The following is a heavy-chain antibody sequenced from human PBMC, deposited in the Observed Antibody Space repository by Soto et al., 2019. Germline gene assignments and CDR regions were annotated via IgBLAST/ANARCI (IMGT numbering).Heavy chain of an antibody. CDR2: IYYSGST. CDR1: GGSISSYY. J-gene: IGHJ4*02. V-gene: IGHV4-59*01. D-gene: IGHD5-18*01. Sequence: QVQLQESGPGLVKPSETLSLTCTVSGGSISSYYWSWIRQPPGKGLEWIGYIYYSGSTNYNPSLKSRVTISVDTSKNQCSLKLSSVTAADTAVYYCAGLRSYGPNQKFYFDYWGQGTLVTVSS. CDR3: AGLRSYGPNQKFYFDY.